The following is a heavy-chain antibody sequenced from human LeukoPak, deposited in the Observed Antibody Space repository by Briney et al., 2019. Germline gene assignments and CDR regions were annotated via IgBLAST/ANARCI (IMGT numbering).Heavy chain of an antibody. CDR1: VFTFSSFA. J-gene: IGHJ4*02. CDR2: ISGSADTT. V-gene: IGHV3-23*01. D-gene: IGHD6-19*01. CDR3: AKRTVVAGSTYYFDY. Sequence: PGGSLRLSCAASVFTFSSFAMSWVPHAPGKGLECVSAISGSADTTYYADSVKGRFTISRANSKNTLFLQITSLRAEDTAVYSCAKRTVVAGSTYYFDYWGQGTLVTVSS.